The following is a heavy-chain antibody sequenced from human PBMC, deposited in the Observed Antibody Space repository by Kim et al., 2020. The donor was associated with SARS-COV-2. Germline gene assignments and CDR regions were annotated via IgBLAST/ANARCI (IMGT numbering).Heavy chain of an antibody. Sequence: GGSLRLSCAASGFTFDDYAMHWVRQAPGKGLEWVSLISGDGGSTYYADSVKGRFTISRDNSKNSLYLQMNSLRTEDTALYYCAKEYYDFWSGSRPRPPGLVDYWGQGTLVTVSS. CDR1: GFTFDDYA. CDR2: ISGDGGST. J-gene: IGHJ4*02. D-gene: IGHD3-3*01. CDR3: AKEYYDFWSGSRPRPPGLVDY. V-gene: IGHV3-43*02.